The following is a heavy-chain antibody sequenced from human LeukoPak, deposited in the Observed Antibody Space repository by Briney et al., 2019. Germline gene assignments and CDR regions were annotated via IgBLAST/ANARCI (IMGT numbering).Heavy chain of an antibody. Sequence: ASVKVSCKASGYTFTSYATHWVRQAPGQRLEWMGWINAGNGNTKYSQKFQGRVTITRDTSASTAYMELSSLRSEDTAVYYCARNYYGSGSYYGGANPWGQGTLVTVSS. CDR3: ARNYYGSGSYYGGANP. CDR2: INAGNGNT. D-gene: IGHD3-10*01. CDR1: GYTFTSYA. V-gene: IGHV1-3*01. J-gene: IGHJ5*02.